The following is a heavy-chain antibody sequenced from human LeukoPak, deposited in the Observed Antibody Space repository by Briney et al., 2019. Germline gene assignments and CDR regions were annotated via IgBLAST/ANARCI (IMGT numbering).Heavy chain of an antibody. V-gene: IGHV4-59*01. D-gene: IGHD3-9*01. CDR1: GGSISSYY. CDR3: ARAPKERYFDRDNWFDP. CDR2: IYYSGST. Sequence: SETLSLTCTVSGGSISSYYWSWIRQPPGKGLEWIGYIYYSGSTHYNPSLKSRVTISVDTSKNQFSLKLSSVTAADTAVYYCARAPKERYFDRDNWFDPWGQGTLVTVSS. J-gene: IGHJ5*02.